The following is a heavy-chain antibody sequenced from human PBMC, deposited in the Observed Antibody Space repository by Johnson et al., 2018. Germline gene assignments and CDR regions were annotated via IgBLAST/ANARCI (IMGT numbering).Heavy chain of an antibody. D-gene: IGHD2-15*01. CDR2: IWYDGSNK. CDR3: ARVKGGYCSGGRCFLSGMDV. V-gene: IGHV3-33*01. Sequence: QVQLVESGGGVVQXGRSXRLXCAASGFTFTNYGMHWVRQAPGKGLEWVAVIWYDGSNKYYADSVKGRFTFVRDNSKNTLYLQMNSLRAEDTAVYYCARVKGGYCSGGRCFLSGMDVWGRGTTVTVSS. J-gene: IGHJ6*02. CDR1: GFTFTNYG.